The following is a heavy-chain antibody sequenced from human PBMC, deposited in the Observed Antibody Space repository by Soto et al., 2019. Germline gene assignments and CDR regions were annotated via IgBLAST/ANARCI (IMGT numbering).Heavy chain of an antibody. V-gene: IGHV1-58*01. J-gene: IGHJ6*02. D-gene: IGHD5-12*01. CDR3: AADRGNIVATIDYYYGMDV. CDR1: GFTFTSSA. Sequence: SVKVSCKASGFTFTSSAVQLVRQARGQRXEWIGWIVVGSGNTNYAQKFQERVTITRDMSTSTAYMELSSLRSEDTAVYYCAADRGNIVATIDYYYGMDVWGQGTTVTVSS. CDR2: IVVGSGNT.